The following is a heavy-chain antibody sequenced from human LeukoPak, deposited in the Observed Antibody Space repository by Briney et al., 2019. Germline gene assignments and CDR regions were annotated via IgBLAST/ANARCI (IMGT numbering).Heavy chain of an antibody. CDR3: AREGYSRTIDY. J-gene: IGHJ4*02. V-gene: IGHV1-69*05. Sequence: SVKVSCKASGYTFTGYYMHWVRQAPGQGLEWMGGIIPIFGTANYAQKFQGRVTITTDESTSTAYMELSSLRSEDTAVYYCAREGYSRTIDYWGQGTLVTVSS. CDR2: IIPIFGTA. CDR1: GYTFTGYY. D-gene: IGHD1-1*01.